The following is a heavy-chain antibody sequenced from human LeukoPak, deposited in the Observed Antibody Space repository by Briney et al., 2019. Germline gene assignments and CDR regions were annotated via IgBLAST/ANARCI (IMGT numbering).Heavy chain of an antibody. CDR2: IKTKTDGGTT. CDR3: TTTRYSSGWYFDY. J-gene: IGHJ4*02. V-gene: IGHV3-15*01. Sequence: GGSLRLSCAASGFTFSSYSMNWVRQAPGKGLEWVGRIKTKTDGGTTDYAAPVKGRVTISRDDSKNTLFLLMNSLKTEDTAEYYCTTTRYSSGWYFDYWGQGTLVTVSS. CDR1: GFTFSSYS. D-gene: IGHD6-19*01.